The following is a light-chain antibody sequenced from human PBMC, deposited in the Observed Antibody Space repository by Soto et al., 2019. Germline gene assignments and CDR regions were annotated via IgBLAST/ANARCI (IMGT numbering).Light chain of an antibody. CDR2: ANT. V-gene: IGLV1-40*01. CDR3: LSYESSLTLRV. J-gene: IGLJ1*01. CDR1: SSNIGAGYD. Sequence: QSVLTQPPSVSGAPGQRVTISCTGSSSNIGAGYDVHWYQQLPGTAPKLLIYANTNRPSGVPDRISGSKSGTSASLAITGLQADDEADYYCLSYESSLTLRVFGTGTKLTVL.